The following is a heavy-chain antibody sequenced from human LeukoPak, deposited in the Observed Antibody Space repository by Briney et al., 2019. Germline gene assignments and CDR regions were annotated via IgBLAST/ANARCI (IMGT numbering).Heavy chain of an antibody. CDR3: AKDTSGSFDY. CDR1: GFTFDDYA. J-gene: IGHJ4*02. D-gene: IGHD6-19*01. CDR2: ISWNSGSI. V-gene: IGHV3-9*01. Sequence: GGSLRLSCAASGFTFDDYAMHWVRQAPGKGLEWVSGISWNSGSIGYADSVKGRFTISRDNAKNSLYLQMNSLRAEDTTLYYCAKDTSGSFDYWGQGTLVTVSS.